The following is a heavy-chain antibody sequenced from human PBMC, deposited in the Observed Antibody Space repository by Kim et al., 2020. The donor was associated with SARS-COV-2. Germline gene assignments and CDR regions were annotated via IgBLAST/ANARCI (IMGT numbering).Heavy chain of an antibody. CDR3: AGHLTICSDRGGCHY. CDR2: IDPSDSYT. Sequence: GESLKISCQGSGYSFSTYWISWVRQMPGRGLEWMGRIDPSDSYTDYSPSFQGRVSMSVDKSLSTAYLQWSSLKASDTAIYYCAGHLTICSDRGGCHYWGQGTLVTVSS. CDR1: GYSFSTYW. V-gene: IGHV5-10-1*01. J-gene: IGHJ4*02. D-gene: IGHD3-22*01.